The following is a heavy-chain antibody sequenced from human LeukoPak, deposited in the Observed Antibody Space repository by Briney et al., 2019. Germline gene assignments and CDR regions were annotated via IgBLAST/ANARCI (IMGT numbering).Heavy chain of an antibody. CDR3: ARLSGSGWYPKEGFDY. CDR2: IYPGDSDT. J-gene: IGHJ4*02. Sequence: GESLKISRKGSGYTFTNYWIGWVRQMPGKGLEWMWIIYPGDSDTRYSPSFQGQVTISADKSISTAFLQWSSLKASDTAMYYCARLSGSGWYPKEGFDYWGQGTLVTVSS. CDR1: GYTFTNYW. D-gene: IGHD6-19*01. V-gene: IGHV5-51*01.